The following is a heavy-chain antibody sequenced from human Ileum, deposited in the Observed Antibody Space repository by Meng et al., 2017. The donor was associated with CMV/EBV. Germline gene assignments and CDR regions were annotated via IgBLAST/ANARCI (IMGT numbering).Heavy chain of an antibody. CDR1: GYTFTTNN. J-gene: IGHJ4*02. Sequence: KTSGYTFTTNNIIWVRQSPGQGPEWMGWIDTNTGHPTYAQGFTGRFVFSLDTSVRTAYLQISSLKTEDTAVYYCARDGLSGRYLDYWGQGTLVTVSS. CDR2: IDTNTGHP. CDR3: ARDGLSGRYLDY. V-gene: IGHV7-4-1*02. D-gene: IGHD1-26*01.